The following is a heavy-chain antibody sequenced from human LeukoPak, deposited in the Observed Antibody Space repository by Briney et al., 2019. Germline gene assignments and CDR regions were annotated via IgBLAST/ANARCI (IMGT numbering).Heavy chain of an antibody. V-gene: IGHV4-34*01. Sequence: PSETLSLTCAVYGGSFSGYYWSWIRQPPGKGLEWIGEINHSGSTNYNPSLKSRVTISVDTSKNQFSLKLGSVTAADTAVYYCARGPRVVVVAATPSQANYYGMDVWGQGTTVTVSS. CDR3: ARGPRVVVVAATPSQANYYGMDV. CDR2: INHSGST. CDR1: GGSFSGYY. D-gene: IGHD2-15*01. J-gene: IGHJ6*02.